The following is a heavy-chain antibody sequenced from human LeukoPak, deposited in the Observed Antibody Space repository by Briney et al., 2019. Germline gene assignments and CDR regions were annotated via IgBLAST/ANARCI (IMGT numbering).Heavy chain of an antibody. V-gene: IGHV3-33*08. J-gene: IGHJ4*02. CDR2: IWYDGSNA. CDR3: ARLVGARGGYFDY. Sequence: GGSLRLSCAASGFTFSGSAIHWVRQAPGKGLEWVAIIWYDGSNAYYADSVKGRFTISRDNSKNTLYLQMNSLRADDTAVYYCARLVGARGGYFDYWGQGTLVTVSS. CDR1: GFTFSGSA. D-gene: IGHD1-26*01.